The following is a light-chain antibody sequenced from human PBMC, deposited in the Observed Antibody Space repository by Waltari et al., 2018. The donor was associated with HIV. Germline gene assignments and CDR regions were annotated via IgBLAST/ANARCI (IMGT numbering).Light chain of an antibody. CDR3: GTWDSSLSAV. CDR2: DNN. V-gene: IGLV1-51*01. Sequence: QSVLTQPPSVSAAPGQRGTISCSGSSSNIGNHNVSWYQHLPGAAPKLLIYDNNNRPSGIPDRFSGSKSGTSATLVITGLQTGDEADYYCGTWDSSLSAVFGGGTKLTVL. J-gene: IGLJ3*02. CDR1: SSNIGNHN.